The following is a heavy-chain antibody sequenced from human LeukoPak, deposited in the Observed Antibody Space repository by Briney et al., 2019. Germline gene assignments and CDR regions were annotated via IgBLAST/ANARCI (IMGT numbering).Heavy chain of an antibody. CDR1: GFTFSSYA. J-gene: IGHJ3*02. CDR3: ARDSIQSSSPTGSDAFDI. D-gene: IGHD6-6*01. CDR2: ISGSGAGT. V-gene: IGHV3-23*01. Sequence: PGGSLRLSCAASGFTFSSYAMSWVRQAPGKGLEWVSAISGSGAGTYYADSVKGRFTISRDHSKNTLYLQMNSLRAEDTAVYYCARDSIQSSSPTGSDAFDIWGQGTTVTVSS.